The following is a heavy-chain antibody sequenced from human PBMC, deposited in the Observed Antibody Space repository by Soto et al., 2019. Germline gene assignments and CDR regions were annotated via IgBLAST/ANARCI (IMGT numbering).Heavy chain of an antibody. V-gene: IGHV4-34*01. CDR3: AREHTIFGVVTPWYYYGMDV. CDR2: INHSGST. D-gene: IGHD3-3*01. Sequence: SETLSLTCAVYGGSFSGYYWSWIRQPPGKGLEWIGEINHSGSTNYNPSLKSRVTISVDTSKDQFSLKLSSVTAADTAVYYCAREHTIFGVVTPWYYYGMDVWGQGTTVTVSS. J-gene: IGHJ6*02. CDR1: GGSFSGYY.